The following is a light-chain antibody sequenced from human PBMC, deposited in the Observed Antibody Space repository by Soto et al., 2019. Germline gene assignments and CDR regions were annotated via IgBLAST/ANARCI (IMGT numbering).Light chain of an antibody. V-gene: IGLV2-8*01. J-gene: IGLJ1*01. CDR3: SSYAGSNNYV. CDR2: AVN. Sequence: QSALTQPPSASGSPGQSVTISCTGTSSDVGGYKYVSWYQQYPGKAPKLMIYAVNKRPSGVPDRFSGSKSGNTASLTVSGLQAEDEADYYCSSYAGSNNYVXGTGTKVTVL. CDR1: SSDVGGYKY.